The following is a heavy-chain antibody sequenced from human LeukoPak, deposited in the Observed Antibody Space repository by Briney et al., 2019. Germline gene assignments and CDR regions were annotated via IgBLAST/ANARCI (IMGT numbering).Heavy chain of an antibody. CDR3: APPGPQSIAVAGTFGNYRMDV. Sequence: GGSLRLSCAASGFTVSSNYMSWLRQAPGKGLEWVAVIYSGGSTYDADSVKSRFTISRDNSKNTLYLQMNSLRDEDTALYYCAPPGPQSIAVAGTFGNYRMDVWGQGTTVTVSS. J-gene: IGHJ6*02. D-gene: IGHD6-19*01. CDR1: GFTVSSNY. V-gene: IGHV3-53*01. CDR2: IYSGGST.